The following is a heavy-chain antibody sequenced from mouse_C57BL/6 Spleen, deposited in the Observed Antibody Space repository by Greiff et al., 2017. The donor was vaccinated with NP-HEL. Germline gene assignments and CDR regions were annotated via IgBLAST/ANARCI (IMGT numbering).Heavy chain of an antibody. D-gene: IGHD2-1*01. V-gene: IGHV1-63*01. CDR2: IYPGGGYT. CDR3: ARSGDYGNSAWFAY. CDR1: GYTFTNYW. Sequence: QVQLKESGAELVRPGTSVKMSCKASGYTFTNYWIGWAKQRPGHGLEWIGDIYPGGGYTNYNEKFKGKATLTADKSSSTAYMQFSSLTSEDSAIYYCARSGDYGNSAWFAYWGQGTLVTVSA. J-gene: IGHJ3*01.